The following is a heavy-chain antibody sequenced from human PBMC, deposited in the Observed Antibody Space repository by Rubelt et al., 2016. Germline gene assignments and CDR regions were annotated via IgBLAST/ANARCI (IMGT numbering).Heavy chain of an antibody. J-gene: IGHJ4*02. CDR3: ARDFDWGPDF. D-gene: IGHD3-16*01. V-gene: IGHV1-2*02. CDR1: GYTFSGYY. Sequence: QLQLVQSGAEVKQPGASVSVSCKASGYTFSGYYIHWVRQAPGQGLEWMGWISAYNGNTNYAQKFQGRVTMTRETSIITADMELSMRRSDDTAVYYCARDFDWGPDFWGQGTLVTVSS. CDR2: ISAYNGNT.